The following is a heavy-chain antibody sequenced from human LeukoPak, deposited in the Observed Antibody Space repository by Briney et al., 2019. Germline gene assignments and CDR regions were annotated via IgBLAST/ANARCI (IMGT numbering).Heavy chain of an antibody. D-gene: IGHD3-22*01. J-gene: IGHJ4*02. Sequence: GRSLRLSCAASGFTFDDYAMHWVRQAPGKGLEWVSGISWNSGSIGYADSVKGRFTISRDNAKNSLYLQMNSLRAEHTALYYCAKDIGYYYDSSGYPGPFDYWGQGTLVTVSS. CDR1: GFTFDDYA. V-gene: IGHV3-9*01. CDR3: AKDIGYYYDSSGYPGPFDY. CDR2: ISWNSGSI.